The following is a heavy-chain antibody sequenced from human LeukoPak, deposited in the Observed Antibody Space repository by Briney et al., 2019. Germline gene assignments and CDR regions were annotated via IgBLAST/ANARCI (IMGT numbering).Heavy chain of an antibody. CDR1: GFTFSSYG. V-gene: IGHV3-30*03. CDR2: ISYDGSNK. J-gene: IGHJ4*02. D-gene: IGHD3-22*01. Sequence: PGRSLRLSCAASGFTFSSYGMHWVRQAPGKGLEWVAVISYDGSNKYYADSVKGRFTISRDNSKNTLYLQMNSLRAEDTAVYYCARDPYYYDSSGYHKPNDYWGQGTLVTVSS. CDR3: ARDPYYYDSSGYHKPNDY.